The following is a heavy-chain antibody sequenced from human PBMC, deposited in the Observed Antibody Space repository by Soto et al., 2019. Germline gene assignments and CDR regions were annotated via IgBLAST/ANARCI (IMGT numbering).Heavy chain of an antibody. Sequence: GASVKVSCKASGYTFTGYYMHWVRQAPGQGLESMGWINPNSGGTNYAQKFQGWVTMTRDTSISTAYMELSRLRSDDTAVYYCARGVDYYDSSGYYAATAEYFQHWGQGTLVTVS. CDR1: GYTFTGYY. CDR3: ARGVDYYDSSGYYAATAEYFQH. V-gene: IGHV1-2*04. J-gene: IGHJ1*01. D-gene: IGHD3-22*01. CDR2: INPNSGGT.